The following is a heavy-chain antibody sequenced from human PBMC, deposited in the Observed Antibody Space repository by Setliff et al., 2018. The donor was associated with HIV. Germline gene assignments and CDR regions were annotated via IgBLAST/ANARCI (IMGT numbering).Heavy chain of an antibody. V-gene: IGHV4-61*09. CDR3: ARVGLAYSGDMDV. J-gene: IGHJ6*03. D-gene: IGHD2-21*01. Sequence: SETLSLTCTVSGDSISSGSYYWSWIRQPAGKGLEWIGHVYTSGSTGYNPSLNSRLTISIDTSRNQFSLRLNSVTAADTAVYFCARVGLAYSGDMDVWGKGTTVTVSS. CDR2: VYTSGST. CDR1: GDSISSGSYY.